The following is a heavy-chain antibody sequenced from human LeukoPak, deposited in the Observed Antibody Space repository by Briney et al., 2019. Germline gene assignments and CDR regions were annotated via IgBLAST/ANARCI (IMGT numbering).Heavy chain of an antibody. Sequence: SETLSLTCAVYGGSFSGYYWSWIRQPPGKGLEWIGEINHSGSTYYNPSLKSRVTISVDTSKNQFSLKLSSVTAADTAVYYCARQREQAKIRSFDRRRDAFDIWGQGTMVTVSS. V-gene: IGHV4-34*01. CDR2: INHSGST. CDR3: ARQREQAKIRSFDRRRDAFDI. D-gene: IGHD3-9*01. CDR1: GGSFSGYY. J-gene: IGHJ3*02.